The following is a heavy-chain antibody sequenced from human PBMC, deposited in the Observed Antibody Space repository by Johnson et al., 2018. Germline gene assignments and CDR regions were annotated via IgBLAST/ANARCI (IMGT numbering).Heavy chain of an antibody. CDR1: GFTFSSYG. D-gene: IGHD3-22*01. V-gene: IGHV3-30*18. J-gene: IGHJ1*01. CDR3: AKDTDYYDSSGYYYEYFQH. CDR2: ISYDGSNK. Sequence: QVQLVESGGGVVQXGRSLRLXCAASGFTFSSYGMHWVRQAPGKGLEWVAVISYDGSNKYYADSVKGRFTISRDNSKNTLYLQMNSLRAEDTAVYYCAKDTDYYDSSGYYYEYFQHWGQGTLVTVSS.